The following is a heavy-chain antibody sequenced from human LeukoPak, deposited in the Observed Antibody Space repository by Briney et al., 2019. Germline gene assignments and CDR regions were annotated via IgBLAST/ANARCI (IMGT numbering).Heavy chain of an antibody. D-gene: IGHD1-26*01. CDR1: GFTFSSYA. CDR3: ARASGSYLSYNRFDP. V-gene: IGHV3-30-3*01. CDR2: ISYDGSNK. Sequence: GRSLRLSCAASGFTFSSYAMHWVRQAPGKGLEWVAVISYDGSNKYYADSVKGRFTISRDNSKNTLYLQMNSLRAEDTAVYYCARASGSYLSYNRFDPWGQGTLVTVSS. J-gene: IGHJ5*02.